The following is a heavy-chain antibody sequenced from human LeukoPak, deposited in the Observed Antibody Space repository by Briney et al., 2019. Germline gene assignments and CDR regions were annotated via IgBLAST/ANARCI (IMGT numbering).Heavy chain of an antibody. J-gene: IGHJ5*02. CDR1: GGSISSGGYS. CDR2: IYHSGST. V-gene: IGHV4-30-2*01. Sequence: PSQTLSLTCAVSGGSISSGGYSWSWIRQPPGKGLEWIGYIYHSGSTYYNPSLKSRVTISVDRSKNQFSLKLSSVTAADTAVYYCARANPSKNWFDPWGQGTLVTVSS. CDR3: ARANPSKNWFDP. D-gene: IGHD1-14*01.